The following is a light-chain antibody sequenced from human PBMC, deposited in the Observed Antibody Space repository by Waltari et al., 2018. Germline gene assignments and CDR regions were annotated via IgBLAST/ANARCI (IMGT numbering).Light chain of an antibody. CDR3: SSYGGSNNVL. J-gene: IGLJ2*01. V-gene: IGLV2-8*01. CDR2: EVT. CDR1: SSDAAVHTF. Sequence: QSALTQPPSASGSHRLSVTISCTGGSSDAAVHTFVSCYQQHPGKAPKLLIYEVTKRPSGVPDRFSGSKSGNTASLTVSGLQAEDEAGYYCSSYGGSNNVLFGGGTKLTVL.